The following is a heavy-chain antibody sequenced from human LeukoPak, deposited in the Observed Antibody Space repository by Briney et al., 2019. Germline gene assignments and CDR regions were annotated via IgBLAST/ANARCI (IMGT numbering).Heavy chain of an antibody. CDR1: GFTFSSYS. J-gene: IGHJ5*02. CDR2: ISSSSSYI. Sequence: GGSLTLSCAASGFTFSSYSMNWVRQAPGKGLEWVSSISSSSSYIYYADSVKGRFTISRDNAKNSLYLQMNSLRAEDTAVYYCARDRLNGRRFDPWGQGTLVTVSS. V-gene: IGHV3-21*01. CDR3: ARDRLNGRRFDP. D-gene: IGHD2-15*01.